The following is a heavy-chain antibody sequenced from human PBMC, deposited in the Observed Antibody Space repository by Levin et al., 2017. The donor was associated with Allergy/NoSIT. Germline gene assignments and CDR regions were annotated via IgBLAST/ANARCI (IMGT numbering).Heavy chain of an antibody. CDR3: ARGPREPMYSSSWFFDY. D-gene: IGHD6-13*01. J-gene: IGHJ4*02. V-gene: IGHV4-31*03. CDR1: GGSISSGGYY. CDR2: IYYSGST. Sequence: PSETLSLTCTVSGGSISSGGYYCSWIRQHPGKGLEWIGYIYYSGSTYYNPSLKSRVTISVDTSKNQFSLKLSSVTAADTAVYYCARGPREPMYSSSWFFDYWGQGTLVTVSS.